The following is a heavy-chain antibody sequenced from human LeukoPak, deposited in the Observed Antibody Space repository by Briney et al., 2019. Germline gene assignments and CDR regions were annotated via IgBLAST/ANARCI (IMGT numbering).Heavy chain of an antibody. CDR2: INHSGST. CDR3: ARGYNLHYYDYVRGSYRPNWFDP. D-gene: IGHD3-16*02. CDR1: GGSFSGYY. V-gene: IGHV4-34*01. J-gene: IGHJ5*02. Sequence: PSETLSLTCAVYGGSFSGYYWSWIRQPPGKGLEWIGEINHSGSTNYNPSLKSRVTISVDTSKNQFSLKLSSVTAADTAVYYCARGYNLHYYDYVRGSYRPNWFDPWGQGTLVTVSS.